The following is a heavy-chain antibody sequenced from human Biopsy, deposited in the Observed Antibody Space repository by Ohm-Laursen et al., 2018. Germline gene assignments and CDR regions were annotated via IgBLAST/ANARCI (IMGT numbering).Heavy chain of an antibody. D-gene: IGHD3-22*01. CDR1: GGSFNGYY. V-gene: IGHV4-34*01. J-gene: IGHJ6*02. CDR3: VRGVDYYDPYHYYALDV. CDR2: INHSGRT. Sequence: SETLSLTCAVYGGSFNGYYWSWIRQTPGKGLEWIGEINHSGRTNYNPSLKSRVTISVDTSKNQFSLKVRPVTAADTAVYYCVRGVDYYDPYHYYALDVWGQGTTVIVSS.